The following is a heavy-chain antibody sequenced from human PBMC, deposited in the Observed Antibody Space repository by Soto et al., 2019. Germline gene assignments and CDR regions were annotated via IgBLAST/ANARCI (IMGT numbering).Heavy chain of an antibody. CDR3: AADAIITMVRGVSADYYYGMDV. CDR2: ISSSGYTT. V-gene: IGHV3-11*01. CDR1: GFTFSDYY. D-gene: IGHD3-10*01. Sequence: VQLVASGGGLVKPGGSLRLSCAASGFTFSDYYMTWVRQAPGTGLEWISYISSSGYTTYYADSVKGRFTISRDNAKNSLYRQMNSLRAEDTAVYYCAADAIITMVRGVSADYYYGMDVWGQGTTVTVSS. J-gene: IGHJ6*02.